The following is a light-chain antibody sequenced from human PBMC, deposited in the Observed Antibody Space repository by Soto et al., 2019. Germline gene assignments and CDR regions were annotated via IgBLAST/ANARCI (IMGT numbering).Light chain of an antibody. CDR3: QNYDNAPLT. Sequence: DIQMTQSPSTLSGSVGDRVTITCRASQTISSWLAWYQQKPGKVPKLLIYTASTLQSGVPSRFSGSGSGTDFTLTISSLQPEDVATYYCQNYDNAPLTFGGGTKVDIK. J-gene: IGKJ4*01. CDR2: TAS. V-gene: IGKV1-27*01. CDR1: QTISSW.